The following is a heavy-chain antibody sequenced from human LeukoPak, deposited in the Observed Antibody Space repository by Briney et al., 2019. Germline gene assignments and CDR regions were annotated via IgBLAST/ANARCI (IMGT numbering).Heavy chain of an antibody. V-gene: IGHV3-48*01. CDR3: ARRESTTMVRGGVDY. CDR2: ISSGSTTI. Sequence: GGSLRLSCAASGFTFTKYSMHWVRETPGKGLGWVSYISSGSTTIYYTDSVKGRFTISRENAKNSLYLQMNSLRAEDTAVYYCARRESTTMVRGGVDYWGQGTLVTVSS. CDR1: GFTFTKYS. J-gene: IGHJ4*02. D-gene: IGHD3-10*01.